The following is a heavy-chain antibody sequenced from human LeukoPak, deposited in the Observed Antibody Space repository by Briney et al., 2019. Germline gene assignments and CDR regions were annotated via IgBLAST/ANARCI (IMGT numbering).Heavy chain of an antibody. D-gene: IGHD4-17*01. CDR1: GGSISSYY. CDR2: IYYSGST. CDR3: AREGYGVSNWFDP. Sequence: SETLSLTCTVSGGSISSYYWSWIRQPPGKGLEWIGYIYYSGSTYYNPSLKSRVTISVDTSKNQFSLKLSSVTAADTAVYYCAREGYGVSNWFDPWGQGTLVTVSS. J-gene: IGHJ5*02. V-gene: IGHV4-59*12.